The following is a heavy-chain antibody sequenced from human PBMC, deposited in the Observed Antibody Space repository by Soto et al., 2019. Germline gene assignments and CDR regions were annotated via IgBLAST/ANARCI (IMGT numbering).Heavy chain of an antibody. CDR3: ARDRLNTGWYGFDL. V-gene: IGHV1-18*04. Sequence: QVQLVQSGGEVKKPGASVKVSCKTSSYTFSNYDFSWVRQAPGQGLEWMGWVSNKNGVTNYAEKFRDRVTMTTDISSNTIYMELRSLRSDHTAAYFCARDRLNTGWYGFDLWGQGTQVTVSS. CDR1: SYTFSNYD. CDR2: VSNKNGVT. J-gene: IGHJ4*02. D-gene: IGHD6-19*01.